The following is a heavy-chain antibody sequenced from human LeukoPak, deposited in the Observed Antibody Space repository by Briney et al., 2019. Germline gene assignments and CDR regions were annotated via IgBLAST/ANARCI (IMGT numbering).Heavy chain of an antibody. CDR1: GFTFSSYA. J-gene: IGHJ5*02. D-gene: IGHD3-9*01. CDR3: ATTLDRLVMGWFDP. Sequence: GGSLRLSCAASGFTFSSYAMSWVRQAPGKGLEWVSAISGSGGSTYYADSVKGRFTISRDNSKNTLYLQMNSLRAEDTAVYYCATTLDRLVMGWFDPWGQGTLVTVSS. V-gene: IGHV3-23*01. CDR2: ISGSGGST.